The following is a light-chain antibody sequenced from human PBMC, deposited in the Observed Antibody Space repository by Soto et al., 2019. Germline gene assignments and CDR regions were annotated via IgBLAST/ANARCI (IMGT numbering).Light chain of an antibody. CDR1: QGISNY. J-gene: IGKJ2*01. CDR3: QKYNSAPYT. Sequence: DIQMTQSPSSLSASVGDRVTITCRASQGISNYLAWYQQKPGKVPKLLIYAASTLQSGVPSRFSGSGSGTDFILTISSLQPEDVAIYYCQKYNSAPYTFGQGNKLEIK. V-gene: IGKV1-27*01. CDR2: AAS.